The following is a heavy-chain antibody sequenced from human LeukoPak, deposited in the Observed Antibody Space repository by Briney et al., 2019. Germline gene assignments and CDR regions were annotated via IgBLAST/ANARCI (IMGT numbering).Heavy chain of an antibody. V-gene: IGHV3-48*04. CDR2: ISSSSSTI. CDR3: AREDLLWYFDL. Sequence: GRSLRLSCAASGFTFSSYSMNWVRQAPGKGLEWVSYISSSSSTIYYADSVKGRFTISRDNAKNSLYLQMNSLRAEDTAVYYCAREDLLWYFDLWGRGTLVTVSS. CDR1: GFTFSSYS. J-gene: IGHJ2*01.